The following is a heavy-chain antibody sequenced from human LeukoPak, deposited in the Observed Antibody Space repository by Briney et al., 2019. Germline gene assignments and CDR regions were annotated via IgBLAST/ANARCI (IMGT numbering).Heavy chain of an antibody. CDR3: AKGFRKVGATHGLDY. V-gene: IGHV3-30*02. CDR2: IRYDGGNK. D-gene: IGHD1-26*01. CDR1: GFTISSYG. J-gene: IGHJ4*02. Sequence: GGSLRLSCAASGFTISSYGLHWVRQAPGKGLAWVAFIRYDGGNKYYADSVKGRFTISRDNSKNTLYLQMNSLRAEDTAVYYCAKGFRKVGATHGLDYWGQGTLVTVSS.